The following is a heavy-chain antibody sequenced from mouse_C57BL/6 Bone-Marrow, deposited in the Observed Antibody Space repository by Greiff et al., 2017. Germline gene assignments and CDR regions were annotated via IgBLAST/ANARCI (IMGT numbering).Heavy chain of an antibody. Sequence: QVQLQQPGAELVRPGTSVKLSCKASGYTFTSYWMHWVKQRPGQGLEWIGVIDPSDSYTNYNQKFKGKATLTVDTSSSTAYMQLSSLTSEDSAVYYCARLWPFDVWGTGTTVTVSS. J-gene: IGHJ1*03. CDR3: ARLWPFDV. CDR1: GYTFTSYW. V-gene: IGHV1-59*01. CDR2: IDPSDSYT. D-gene: IGHD1-1*02.